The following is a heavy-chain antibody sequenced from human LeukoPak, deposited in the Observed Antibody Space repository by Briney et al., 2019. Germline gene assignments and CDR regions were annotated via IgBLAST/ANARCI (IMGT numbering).Heavy chain of an antibody. Sequence: PGRSLRLSCVASGFTFSSYGMHWVRQAPGKGLEWVAVIWYDGSNKYYADSVKGRFTISRDNSKNTLYLQMNSLRAEDTAVYYCAKESGPYDYVWGSYRLTYYYYYYMDVWGKGTTVTVSS. V-gene: IGHV3-33*06. CDR3: AKESGPYDYVWGSYRLTYYYYYYMDV. D-gene: IGHD3-16*02. CDR2: IWYDGSNK. J-gene: IGHJ6*03. CDR1: GFTFSSYG.